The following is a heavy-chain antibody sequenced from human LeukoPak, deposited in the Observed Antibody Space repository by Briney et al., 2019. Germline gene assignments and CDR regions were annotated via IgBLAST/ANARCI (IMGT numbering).Heavy chain of an antibody. CDR3: ARGAGESLFDY. CDR1: GFTFSSYG. D-gene: IGHD4/OR15-4a*01. CDR2: SSSIRSNI. V-gene: IGHV3-21*01. Sequence: PGRSLRLSCAASGFTFSSYGMHWVRQAPGKGLEWVSSSSSIRSNIYYADSVKGRFTISRDNAKKSLYLQMNSLRAEDTAIYYCARGAGESLFDYWGQGILVTVSS. J-gene: IGHJ4*02.